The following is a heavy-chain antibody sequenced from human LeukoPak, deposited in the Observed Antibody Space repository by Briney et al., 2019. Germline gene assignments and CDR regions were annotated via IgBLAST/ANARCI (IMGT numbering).Heavy chain of an antibody. D-gene: IGHD3-16*01. Sequence: GGSLRLSCAASGFTFSSYSMNWVRQAPGKGLEWVSSISASSNYIYYADSVKGRFTISRDNAKNSLYLQMNSLRAEDTAVYYCASGGAYDYYFDYWGQGTLVTVSS. CDR3: ASGGAYDYYFDY. CDR1: GFTFSSYS. J-gene: IGHJ4*02. CDR2: ISASSNYI. V-gene: IGHV3-21*01.